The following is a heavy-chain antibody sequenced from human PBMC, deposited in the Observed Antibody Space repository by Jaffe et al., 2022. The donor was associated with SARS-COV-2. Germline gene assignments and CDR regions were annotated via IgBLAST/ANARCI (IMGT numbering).Heavy chain of an antibody. CDR1: GFTFTNYW. V-gene: IGHV3-74*01. CDR3: ARDLRVANS. CDR2: IASDERTA. Sequence: EVQLVESGGGIVQPGGSLRLSCTASGFTFTNYWMHWVRQAPGKGLVWVSRIASDERTASYADSLRGRFTISRDNAKNTVYLQMNSLSADDTAMYYCARDLRVANSWGQGTLVTVSS. J-gene: IGHJ4*02.